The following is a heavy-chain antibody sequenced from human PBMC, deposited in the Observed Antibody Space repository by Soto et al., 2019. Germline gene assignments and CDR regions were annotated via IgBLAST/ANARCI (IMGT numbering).Heavy chain of an antibody. Sequence: ASVKVSCKASGYTFTGYYMHWVRQAPGQGLEWMGWINPNSGGTSYAQKFQGRVTMTRDTSTSTVYMELSSLRSEDTAVYYCARDWQHSPIRNSVFRFDYWGQGTLVTVSS. CDR3: ARDWQHSPIRNSVFRFDY. CDR2: INPNSGGT. D-gene: IGHD3-3*02. V-gene: IGHV1-2*02. CDR1: GYTFTGYY. J-gene: IGHJ4*02.